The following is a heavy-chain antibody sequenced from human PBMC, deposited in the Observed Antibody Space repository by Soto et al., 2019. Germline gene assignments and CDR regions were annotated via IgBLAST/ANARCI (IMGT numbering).Heavy chain of an antibody. J-gene: IGHJ4*02. CDR3: ARAYDFWSGYYSYYFDY. Sequence: GGSLRLSCAASGFTFSRYNINWVRQAPGKGLEWVSYISSSSSYIYYADSVKGRFTISRDNAKNSLYLQMNSLRAEDTAVYYCARAYDFWSGYYSYYFDYWGQGTLVTVSS. V-gene: IGHV3-21*05. CDR1: GFTFSRYN. D-gene: IGHD3-3*01. CDR2: ISSSSSYI.